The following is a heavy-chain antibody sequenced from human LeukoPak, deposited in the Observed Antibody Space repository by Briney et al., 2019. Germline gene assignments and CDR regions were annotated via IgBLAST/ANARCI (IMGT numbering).Heavy chain of an antibody. CDR2: IKKKSDGATT. V-gene: IGHV3-15*01. CDR1: GFTFSIAW. J-gene: IGHJ6*04. D-gene: IGHD3-10*02. CDR3: AELGITMIGGV. Sequence: GGSLGLSCAASGFTFSIAWMSWVRQAPGKGLEWLGQIKKKSDGATTAYAAPVKGRFTISRDDSKNTLFLQMNSLRAEDTAVYYCAELGITMIGGVWGKGTTVTISS.